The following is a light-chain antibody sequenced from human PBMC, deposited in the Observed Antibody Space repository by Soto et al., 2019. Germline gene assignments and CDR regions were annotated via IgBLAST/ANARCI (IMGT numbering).Light chain of an antibody. Sequence: EIVMTQSPATLSVSPGERVTLSCRASQTVASLLAGYQQKPGQSPRLLIYAASTRATGGPARFTGSGSGTEFTLTISSLQSEDVAIYYCQQYISCPINFGGGTKVE. CDR2: AAS. J-gene: IGKJ4*01. CDR1: QTVASL. CDR3: QQYISCPIN. V-gene: IGKV3-15*01.